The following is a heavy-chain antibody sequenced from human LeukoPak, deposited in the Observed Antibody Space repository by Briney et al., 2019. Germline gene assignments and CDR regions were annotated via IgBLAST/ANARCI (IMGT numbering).Heavy chain of an antibody. CDR2: MNPNSGNT. CDR1: GGTFSSYA. CDR3: AAGYSYGWYNWFDP. D-gene: IGHD5-18*01. V-gene: IGHV1-8*03. Sequence: ASVKVSCKASGGTFSSYAISWVRQAPGQGLEWMGWMNPNSGNTGYAQKFQGRVTITRNTSISTAYMELSSLRSEDTAVYYCAAGYSYGWYNWFDPWGQGTLVTVSS. J-gene: IGHJ5*02.